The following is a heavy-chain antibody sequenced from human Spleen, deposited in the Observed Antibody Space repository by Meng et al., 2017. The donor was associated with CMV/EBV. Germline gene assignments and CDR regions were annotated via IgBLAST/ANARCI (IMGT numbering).Heavy chain of an antibody. Sequence: SETLSLTCTVSGGSISSYYWSWIRQPAGKGLEWIGRIYTSGSTNYNPSLKSRVTMSVDTSKNQFSLKLSSVTAADTAVYYCATDRGSGTDTRYYGMDVWGQGTTVTVSS. V-gene: IGHV4-4*07. CDR3: ATDRGSGTDTRYYGMDV. J-gene: IGHJ6*02. CDR1: GGSISSYY. CDR2: IYTSGST. D-gene: IGHD3-10*01.